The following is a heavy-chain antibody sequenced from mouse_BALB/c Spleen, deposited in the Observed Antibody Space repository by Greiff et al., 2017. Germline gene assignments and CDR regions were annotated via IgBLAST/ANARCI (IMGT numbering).Heavy chain of an antibody. CDR1: GFTFSSYG. J-gene: IGHJ4*01. V-gene: IGHV5-6-3*01. CDR3: ARDYGNFAMDY. Sequence: EVMLVESGGGLVQPGGSLKLSCAASGFTFSSYGMSWVRQTPDKRLELVATINSNGGSTYYPDSVKGRFTISRDNAKNTLYLQMSSLKSEDTAMYYCARDYGNFAMDYWGQGTSVTVSS. CDR2: INSNGGST. D-gene: IGHD2-1*01.